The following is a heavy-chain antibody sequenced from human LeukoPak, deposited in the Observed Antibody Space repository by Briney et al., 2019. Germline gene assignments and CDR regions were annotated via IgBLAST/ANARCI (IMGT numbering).Heavy chain of an antibody. V-gene: IGHV3-23*01. Sequence: GGSLRLSCAASGFTFSTYWMSWVRQAPGKGLEWVSAISGSGGSTYYADSVKGRFTISRDNSKNTLYLQMNSLRAEDTAVYYCAKAFGGLGYCSSTSCPRPPGGYWGQGTLVTVSS. CDR1: GFTFSTYW. J-gene: IGHJ4*02. CDR3: AKAFGGLGYCSSTSCPRPPGGY. CDR2: ISGSGGST. D-gene: IGHD2-2*01.